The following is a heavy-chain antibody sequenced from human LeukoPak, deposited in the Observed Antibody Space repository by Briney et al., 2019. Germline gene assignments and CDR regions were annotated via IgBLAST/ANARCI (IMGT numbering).Heavy chain of an antibody. CDR3: ARGKGMGPPRTYYYYGMDV. CDR2: IIPIFGTA. V-gene: IGHV1-69*13. CDR1: GGTFSSYA. D-gene: IGHD1-26*01. J-gene: IGHJ6*02. Sequence: ASVKVSCKASGGTFSSYAISWVRQAPGQGLEWMGGIIPIFGTANYAQKFQGRVTITADESTSTAYMELSSLRSEDTAVYYCARGKGMGPPRTYYYYGMDVWGQGTTVTVSS.